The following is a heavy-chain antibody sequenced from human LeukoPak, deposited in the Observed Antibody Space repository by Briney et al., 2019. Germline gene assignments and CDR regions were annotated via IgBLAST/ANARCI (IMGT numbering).Heavy chain of an antibody. J-gene: IGHJ5*02. V-gene: IGHV4-61*05. Sequence: SETLSLTCTVSGGSNSSTINHWGWIRQPPGKGLEWIGYIYYSGSTNYNPSLKSRVTISVDTSKNQFSLKLSSVTAADTAVYYCATSSSWYNHWFDPWGQGTLVTVSS. CDR2: IYYSGST. CDR1: GGSNSSTINH. D-gene: IGHD6-13*01. CDR3: ATSSSWYNHWFDP.